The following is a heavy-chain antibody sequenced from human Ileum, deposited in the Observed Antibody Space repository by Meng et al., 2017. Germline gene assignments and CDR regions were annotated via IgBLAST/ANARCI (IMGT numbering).Heavy chain of an antibody. CDR2: INHSGST. CDR3: AGATIRTYYYGSGSYYFTK. CDR1: DGSFSGYF. V-gene: IGHV4-34*01. Sequence: QGQAQTWGGGLLKPSEPLSLTCAVYDGSFSGYFWSWIRQPPGKGLEWIGEINHSGSTNYNPSLKGRVTISVDTSKSQFSLRLNSVTAADTALYYCAGATIRTYYYGSGSYYFTKWGQGTLVTVSS. D-gene: IGHD3-10*01. J-gene: IGHJ4*02.